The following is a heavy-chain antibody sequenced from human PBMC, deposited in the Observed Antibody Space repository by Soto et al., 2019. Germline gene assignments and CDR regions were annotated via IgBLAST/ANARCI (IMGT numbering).Heavy chain of an antibody. CDR2: IYYSGST. Sequence: KPSETLSLTCTVSGGSISSGGYYWSWIRQHPGKGLEWIGYIYYSGSTYYNPSLKSRVTISVDTSKNQFSLKLSSVTAADTAVYYCARVLSGYCSGGSCYSGSWFDPWGQGTLVTVSS. J-gene: IGHJ5*02. CDR3: ARVLSGYCSGGSCYSGSWFDP. V-gene: IGHV4-31*03. D-gene: IGHD2-15*01. CDR1: GGSISSGGYY.